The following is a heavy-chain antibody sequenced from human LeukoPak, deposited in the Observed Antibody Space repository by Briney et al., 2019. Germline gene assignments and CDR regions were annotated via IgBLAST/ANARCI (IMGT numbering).Heavy chain of an antibody. V-gene: IGHV3-74*01. CDR1: GFTSNSYT. D-gene: IGHD3-3*01. CDR2: IKYDGSAT. CDR3: VSGSLKSGYNFDY. Sequence: GGSLRLSCAASGFTSNSYTMNWVRQAPGKGLVWVSHIKYDGSATNYADSVKGRFTISRDNAKNTLYLQMNSLRAEDTAVYYCVSGSLKSGYNFDYWGQGALVTVSS. J-gene: IGHJ4*02.